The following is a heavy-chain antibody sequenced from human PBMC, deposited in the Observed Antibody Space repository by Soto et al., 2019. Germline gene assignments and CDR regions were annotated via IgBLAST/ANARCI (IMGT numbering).Heavy chain of an antibody. CDR1: GFTFSSYA. Sequence: GGSLRLSCAASGFTFSSYAMSWVRQAPGKGLEWVSAISGSGGSTYYADSVKGRFTISRDNSKNTLYLQMNSLRAEDTAVYYCANGGGTGFGEFDYYYMDVWGKGTTVTVSS. J-gene: IGHJ6*03. D-gene: IGHD3-10*01. CDR3: ANGGGTGFGEFDYYYMDV. CDR2: ISGSGGST. V-gene: IGHV3-23*01.